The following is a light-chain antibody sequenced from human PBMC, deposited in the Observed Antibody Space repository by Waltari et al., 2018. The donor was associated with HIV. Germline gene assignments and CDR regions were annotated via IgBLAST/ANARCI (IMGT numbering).Light chain of an antibody. CDR2: AAS. V-gene: IGKV1-12*01. CDR1: QGISSW. CDR3: QQANSFPRT. Sequence: DIQMTQSPSSVSAPVGDIATYTCRASQGISSWLDWYQQKPGQAPKHRIYAASGLQSGVPARFSCSGSGTDFTLTISSLQPEDFATYYCQQANSFPRTFGQGTRLEIK. J-gene: IGKJ5*01.